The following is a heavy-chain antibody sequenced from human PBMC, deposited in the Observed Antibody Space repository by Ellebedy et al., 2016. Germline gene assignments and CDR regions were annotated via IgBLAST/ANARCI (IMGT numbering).Heavy chain of an antibody. CDR2: ISNRGSGI. Sequence: GGSLRLSCAASGFTLSSCSMNWVRQAPGKGLEWLSYISNRGSGISYADSVRGRFTISRDEAKNTLYLQMNSLRDDDTAVYYCVRDSDVLSPYVHSDLWGQGALVTVSS. D-gene: IGHD2-21*01. CDR1: GFTLSSCS. J-gene: IGHJ4*02. V-gene: IGHV3-48*02. CDR3: VRDSDVLSPYVHSDL.